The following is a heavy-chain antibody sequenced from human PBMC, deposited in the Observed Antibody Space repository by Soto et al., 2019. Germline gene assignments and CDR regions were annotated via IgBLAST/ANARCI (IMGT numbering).Heavy chain of an antibody. J-gene: IGHJ3*01. CDR2: IIPILDIT. CDR3: AKGADSSGSESAFDL. V-gene: IGHV1-69*02. Sequence: QVQLVQSGAEVKKPGSSVKVSCKTSGGTFSAYPFNWVRQAHGQGLEWMGRIIPILDITDYSQNFQGRVTITADKSTNTAYMDLTSLRSEDTAMYFCAKGADSSGSESAFDLWGQGTLITVSS. CDR1: GGTFSAYP. D-gene: IGHD3-22*01.